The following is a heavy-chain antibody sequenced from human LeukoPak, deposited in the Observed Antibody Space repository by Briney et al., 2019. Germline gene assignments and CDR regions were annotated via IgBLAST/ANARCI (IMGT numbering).Heavy chain of an antibody. D-gene: IGHD1-26*01. CDR2: IDSSGGYM. CDR3: AQDIRPGWTGSWIDH. V-gene: IGHV3-21*04. Sequence: PGGSLRLSCAASGFTFSSHGMNWVRQAPGKGLEWVSSIDSSGGYMFYADSVKGRFIISRDNAKDSLYLQMNSLRTEDTALYYCAQDIRPGWTGSWIDHWGQGTLVTVSS. CDR1: GFTFSSHG. J-gene: IGHJ4*02.